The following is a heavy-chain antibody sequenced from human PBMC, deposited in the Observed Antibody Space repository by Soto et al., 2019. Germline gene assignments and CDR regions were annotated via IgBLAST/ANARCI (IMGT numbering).Heavy chain of an antibody. J-gene: IGHJ3*02. CDR1: GGSISSYY. CDR3: ATGAPHCSSTSCYAIAAFDI. V-gene: IGHV4-59*08. D-gene: IGHD2-2*01. CDR2: IYYSGST. Sequence: SETLSLTCTVSGGSISSYYWSWIRQPPGKGLEWIGYIYYSGSTNHNPSLKSRVTISVDTSKNQFSLKLSSVTAADTAVYYCATGAPHCSSTSCYAIAAFDIWGQGTMVTVSS.